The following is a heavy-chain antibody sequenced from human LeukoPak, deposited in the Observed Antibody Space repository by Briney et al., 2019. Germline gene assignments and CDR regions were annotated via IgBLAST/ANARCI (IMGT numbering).Heavy chain of an antibody. CDR2: IDHSGTI. D-gene: IGHD3-10*01. CDR3: ARAPYYYGSGSYYNWFDP. CDR1: GYSISSGYY. Sequence: SETLSLTCTVSGYSISSGYYWGWIRQPPGKGLEWIGSIDHSGTIYYKPSLKSRLTISVDTSKNQFSLKLSSVTAADTAVYYCARAPYYYGSGSYYNWFDPWGQGTLVTVSS. V-gene: IGHV4-38-2*02. J-gene: IGHJ5*02.